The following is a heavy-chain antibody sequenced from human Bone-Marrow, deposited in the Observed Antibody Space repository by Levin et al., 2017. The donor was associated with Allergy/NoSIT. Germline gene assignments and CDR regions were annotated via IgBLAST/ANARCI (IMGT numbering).Heavy chain of an antibody. CDR1: GGSISSNTW. V-gene: IGHV4-4*02. CDR3: ARAPLWTGYQSRFRWFDL. D-gene: IGHD3/OR15-3a*01. Sequence: SETLSLNCVVSGGSISSNTWWSWVRQSPGKGLEWIGEIYQTESTNYNPALKSRVIISGDKSKNQFSLKLSSVTAADTAVYFCARAPLWTGYQSRFRWFDLWGQGTQVTVSS. J-gene: IGHJ5*02. CDR2: IYQTEST.